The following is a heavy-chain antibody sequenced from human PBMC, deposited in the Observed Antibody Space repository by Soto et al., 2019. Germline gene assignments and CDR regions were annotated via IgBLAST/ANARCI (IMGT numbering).Heavy chain of an antibody. CDR3: ATDNLPNYSDRSGFYYPYYYFDY. CDR2: INPNSGGT. V-gene: IGHV1-2*02. Sequence: ASVKVSCKASGYTFTGYYMHWVRQAPGQGLEWMGWINPNSGGTNYAQKFQGRVTMNRDTSISTAYMEVSRLRSDDTAVYYCATDNLPNYSDRSGFYYPYYYFDYWGQGTLVTVSS. CDR1: GYTFTGYY. J-gene: IGHJ4*02. D-gene: IGHD3-22*01.